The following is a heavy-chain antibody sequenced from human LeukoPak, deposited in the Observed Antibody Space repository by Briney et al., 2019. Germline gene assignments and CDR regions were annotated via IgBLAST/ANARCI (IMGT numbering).Heavy chain of an antibody. V-gene: IGHV1-24*01. Sequence: GASVKVSCKVSGYTLTELSMHWVRQAPGKGLEWMGGFDPEDGETIYAQKFQGRVTMTEDTSTDTAYMELSSLRSEDTAVYYCARGGWVSYYDFWSGYYATFDYWGQGTLVTVSS. CDR2: FDPEDGET. CDR1: GYTLTELS. J-gene: IGHJ4*02. D-gene: IGHD3-3*01. CDR3: ARGGWVSYYDFWSGYYATFDY.